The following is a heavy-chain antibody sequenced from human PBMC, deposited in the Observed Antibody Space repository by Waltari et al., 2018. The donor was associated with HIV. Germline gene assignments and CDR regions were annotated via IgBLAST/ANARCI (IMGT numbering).Heavy chain of an antibody. V-gene: IGHV3-33*01. D-gene: IGHD5-12*01. CDR1: GFTFSSYG. CDR3: ARDGYTTNYYYYGMDV. J-gene: IGHJ6*02. Sequence: QVQLVESGGGVVQPGRSLRLSCAASGFTFSSYGMHWVRQAPGKGLEGVEVIWYDGSNKYYADAVKGRFTISRDNSKNTLYLQMNSLRAEDTAVYYCARDGYTTNYYYYGMDVWGQGTTVTVSS. CDR2: IWYDGSNK.